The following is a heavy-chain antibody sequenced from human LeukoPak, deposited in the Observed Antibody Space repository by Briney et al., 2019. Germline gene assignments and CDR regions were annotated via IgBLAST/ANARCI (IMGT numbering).Heavy chain of an antibody. D-gene: IGHD3-10*01. V-gene: IGHV4-30-2*01. CDR3: ARGHSKYYYGSGSFPDFDY. CDR2: IYHSGST. Sequence: PSETLSLTCAVSGGFISSGGYSWSWIRQPPGKGLEWIGYIYHSGSTYYNPSLKSRVTISVDRSKNQFSLKLSSVTAADTAVYYYARGHSKYYYGSGSFPDFDYWGQGTLVTVSS. CDR1: GGFISSGGYS. J-gene: IGHJ4*02.